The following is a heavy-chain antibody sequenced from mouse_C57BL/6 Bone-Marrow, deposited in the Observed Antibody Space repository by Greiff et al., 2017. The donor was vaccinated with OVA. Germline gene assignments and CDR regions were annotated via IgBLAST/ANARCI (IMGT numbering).Heavy chain of an antibody. CDR1: GFSLSTFGMG. Sequence: QVTLKVSGPGILQPSQSLSLSCSFSGFSLSTFGMGVVWIRQPPGMGLEWLAHTWCDDDKYYNPVLKSRLTISKDTSKRQVSLKIANVDTTDTATDYCARIPIYYDYYCAMDYWGQGTSVTVSS. CDR3: ARIPIYYDYYCAMDY. CDR2: TWCDDDK. V-gene: IGHV8-8*01. J-gene: IGHJ4*01. D-gene: IGHD2-4*01.